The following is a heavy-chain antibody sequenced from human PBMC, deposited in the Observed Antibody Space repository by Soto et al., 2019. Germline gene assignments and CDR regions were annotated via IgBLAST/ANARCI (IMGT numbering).Heavy chain of an antibody. Sequence: GGSLRLSCIASGLTFSDYWMSWVRQVPGKGLEWVAQIKQDGSEKYYVDSVKGRFTVSRDNAQNILYLQINSLRADDTGVYYCARDGQQLPPDRLAVCGQGSTVTVSS. D-gene: IGHD6-13*01. V-gene: IGHV3-7*01. CDR1: GLTFSDYW. CDR2: IKQDGSEK. CDR3: ARDGQQLPPDRLAV. J-gene: IGHJ6*02.